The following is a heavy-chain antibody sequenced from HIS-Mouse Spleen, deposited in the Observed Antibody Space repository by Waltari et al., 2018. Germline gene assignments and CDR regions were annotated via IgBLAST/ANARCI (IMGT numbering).Heavy chain of an antibody. Sequence: QVQLQESGPGLVKPSETLSLTCTVSGGSISSYYWSWIRQPPGKGLEWIGYYSGSTNSNPYIKSRVTISVDTSKNQFSLKLSSVTAADTAVYYCARASRDLLLPRYFDLWGRGTLVTVSS. CDR2: YYSGST. CDR3: ARASRDLLLPRYFDL. J-gene: IGHJ2*01. CDR1: GGSISSYY. V-gene: IGHV4-59*01.